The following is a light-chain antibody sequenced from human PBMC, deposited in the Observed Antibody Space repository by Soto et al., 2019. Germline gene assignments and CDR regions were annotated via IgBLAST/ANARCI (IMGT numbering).Light chain of an antibody. V-gene: IGKV3-15*01. CDR2: AAS. CDR3: QQYTEWPPWT. CDR1: QSVSSN. J-gene: IGKJ1*01. Sequence: EIIMTQSPATLSVSPGERASLSCRASQSVSSNLAWYQQKPGQAPRLLTYAASTRATGISTRFSGSGSGTEFTLTISSLQSEDFAIYYCQQYTEWPPWTFGQGTKV.